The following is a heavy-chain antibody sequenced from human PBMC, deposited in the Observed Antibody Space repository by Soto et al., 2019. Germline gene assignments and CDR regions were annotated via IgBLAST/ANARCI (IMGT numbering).Heavy chain of an antibody. CDR1: GYSFTSYW. CDR2: IDPSDSYT. V-gene: IGHV5-10-1*01. J-gene: IGHJ5*02. CDR3: AREVDSGFYWFDP. Sequence: GASLKISCKGSGYSFTSYWISWVRQMPGKGLEWMGRIDPSDSYTNYSPSFQGHVTISADKSISTAYLQWSSLKASDTAMYYCAREVDSGFYWFDPWGQGTLVTVSS. D-gene: IGHD5-12*01.